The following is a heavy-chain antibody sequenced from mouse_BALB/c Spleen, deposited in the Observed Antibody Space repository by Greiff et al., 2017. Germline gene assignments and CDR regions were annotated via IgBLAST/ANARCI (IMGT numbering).Heavy chain of an antibody. V-gene: IGHV5-17*02. Sequence: DVMLVESGGGLVQPGGSRKLSCAASGFTFSSFGMHWVRQAPEKGLEWVAYISSGSSTIYYADTVKGRFTISRDNPKNTLFLQMTSLRSEDTAMYYCARIPINYYGSSYFDYWGQGTTLTVSS. CDR2: ISSGSSTI. CDR1: GFTFSSFG. D-gene: IGHD1-1*01. J-gene: IGHJ2*01. CDR3: ARIPINYYGSSYFDY.